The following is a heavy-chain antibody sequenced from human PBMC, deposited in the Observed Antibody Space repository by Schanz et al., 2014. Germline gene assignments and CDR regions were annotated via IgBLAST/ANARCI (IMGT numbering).Heavy chain of an antibody. Sequence: EVQLAESGGGLIQPGGSLRLSCAASGFSFDDYTMHWVRQAPGKGLEWVSLIDRDGGHTYYADSVKGRFTISRDNSKNSLYLQMNSLRTEDTALYYCAKDSRGSSFDMDVWGQGTTVTVSS. CDR3: AKDSRGSSFDMDV. CDR2: IDRDGGHT. CDR1: GFSFDDYT. V-gene: IGHV3-43*01. D-gene: IGHD1-26*01. J-gene: IGHJ6*02.